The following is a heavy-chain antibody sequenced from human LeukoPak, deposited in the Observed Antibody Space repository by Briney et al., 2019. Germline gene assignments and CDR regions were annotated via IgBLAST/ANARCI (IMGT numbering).Heavy chain of an antibody. V-gene: IGHV1-69*13. Sequence: SVKVSCKASGGTFSSYAISWVRQAPGQGLEWMGGIIPIFGTANYAQKFQGRVTITADESTSTAYMELSSLRSEDTAVYYCARGGLRFLESLETEGWFDPWGQGTLVTVSS. J-gene: IGHJ5*01. CDR2: IIPIFGTA. CDR3: ARGGLRFLESLETEGWFDP. CDR1: GGTFSSYA. D-gene: IGHD3-3*01.